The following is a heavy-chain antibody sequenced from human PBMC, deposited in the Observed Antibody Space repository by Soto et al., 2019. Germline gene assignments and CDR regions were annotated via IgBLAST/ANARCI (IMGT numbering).Heavy chain of an antibody. V-gene: IGHV4-34*01. CDR1: GGSFSGSY. D-gene: IGHD6-6*01. CDR2: INHSGST. Sequence: QVHLQQWGAGLLKPSETLSLTCAVSGGSFSGSYWSWIRQPPGKGLEWIGEINHSGSTNYNPSLKSRVTISVDTSKNQFSLNLFSVTAADTAVYYCARSTPYPRGQLVRFYYYYTTDVWGQGTTVTVSS. CDR3: ARSTPYPRGQLVRFYYYYTTDV. J-gene: IGHJ6*02.